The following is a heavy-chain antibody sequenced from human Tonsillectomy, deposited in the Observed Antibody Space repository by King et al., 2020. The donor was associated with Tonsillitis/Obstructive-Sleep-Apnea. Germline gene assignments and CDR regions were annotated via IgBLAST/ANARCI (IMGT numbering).Heavy chain of an antibody. CDR2: ISGSGHST. V-gene: IGHV3-23*04. CDR1: GFTFRNYA. Sequence: VQLVESGGGLVQPGGSLRLSCAASGFTFRNYAMSWVRQAPGKGLEWVSSISGSGHSTYYADSVKGRSAISRDNSKNTLYLQMNSLRAEDTAVYYCAKGLKEGKWLVENALDIWGQGTMVTVSS. CDR3: AKGLKEGKWLVENALDI. D-gene: IGHD6-19*01. J-gene: IGHJ3*02.